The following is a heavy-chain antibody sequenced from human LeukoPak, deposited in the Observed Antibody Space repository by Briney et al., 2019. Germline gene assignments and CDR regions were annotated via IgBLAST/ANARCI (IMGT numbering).Heavy chain of an antibody. Sequence: GGSLRLSCAASGSTFSSYSMNWVRQAPGKGLEWVSSISGSSSYIYYADSVKGRFTISRDNAKNSLYLQMNSLRAEDTAVYYCARLETTPYYFDYWGQGTLVTVSS. CDR3: ARLETTPYYFDY. J-gene: IGHJ4*02. CDR1: GSTFSSYS. CDR2: ISGSSSYI. D-gene: IGHD1-1*01. V-gene: IGHV3-21*06.